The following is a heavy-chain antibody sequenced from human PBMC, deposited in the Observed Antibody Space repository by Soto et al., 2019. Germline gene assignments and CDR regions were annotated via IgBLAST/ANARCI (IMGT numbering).Heavy chain of an antibody. CDR2: TSRSGST. CDR1: GLAFSTHA. D-gene: IGHD6-13*01. J-gene: IGHJ4*02. V-gene: IGHV3-23*01. Sequence: GSLRLSCAASGLAFSTHAMTWVRQAPGKGLQWVSTTSRSGSTSYADSVKGRFTASRDNSKDTSYLQMNGLRVEDTAVYYCTGSINPGYWGRGTLVTVSS. CDR3: TGSINPGY.